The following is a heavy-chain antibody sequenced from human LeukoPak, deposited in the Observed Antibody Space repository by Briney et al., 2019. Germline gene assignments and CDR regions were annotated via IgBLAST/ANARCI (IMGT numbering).Heavy chain of an antibody. V-gene: IGHV4-59*01. Sequence: PSETLSLTRTVSGGSISSYYWSWIRQPPGKGLEWIGYIYYSGSTNYNPSLKSRVTVSVDKSKNQFSLTLSSVTAADTAVYYCARLTLNWSAPWGQGTLVTVP. J-gene: IGHJ5*02. CDR1: GGSISSYY. CDR3: ARLTLNWSAP. CDR2: IYYSGST.